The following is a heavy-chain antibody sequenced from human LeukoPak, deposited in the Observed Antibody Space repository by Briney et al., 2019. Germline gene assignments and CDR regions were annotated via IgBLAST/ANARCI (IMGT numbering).Heavy chain of an antibody. Sequence: SETLSLTCAVYGGSFSGYYWSWIRQPPGKGLEWIGEINHSGSTNYNPSLKSRVTISVDTSKNQFSLKLSSVTAADTAVYYCARGLGGSYYSSSYYMDVWAKGPRSPSP. CDR1: GGSFSGYY. CDR2: INHSGST. CDR3: ARGLGGSYYSSSYYMDV. D-gene: IGHD1-26*01. J-gene: IGHJ6*03. V-gene: IGHV4-34*01.